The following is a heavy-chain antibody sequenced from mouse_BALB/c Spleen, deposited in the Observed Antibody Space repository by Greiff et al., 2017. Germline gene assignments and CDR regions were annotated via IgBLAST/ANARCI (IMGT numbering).Heavy chain of an antibody. D-gene: IGHD1-1*01. CDR1: GFTFSSYT. CDR2: ISSGGGNT. J-gene: IGHJ2*01. CDR3: ASSYYGSGGYYFDY. Sequence: DVKLVESGGGLVKPGGSLKLSCAASGFTFSSYTMSWVRQTPEKRLEWVATISSGGGNTYYPDSVKGRFTISRDNAKNNLYLQMSSLRSEDTALYYCASSYYGSGGYYFDYWGQGTTLTVSS. V-gene: IGHV5-9*03.